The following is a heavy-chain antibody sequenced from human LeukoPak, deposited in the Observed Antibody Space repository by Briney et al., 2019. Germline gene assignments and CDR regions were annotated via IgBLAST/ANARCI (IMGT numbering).Heavy chain of an antibody. J-gene: IGHJ2*01. D-gene: IGHD3-16*01. V-gene: IGHV4-59*01. CDR3: VRDTSYGRYWYFDL. Sequence: VASGFIFSNAWMSWIRQSPGKGLEWIGYIYYSGNTDYNPSLQSRVTMSVDTSKNQFSLKLSSVTTADTAVYYCVRDTSYGRYWYFDLWGRGTLVTVSS. CDR2: IYYSGNT. CDR1: SGFIFSNA.